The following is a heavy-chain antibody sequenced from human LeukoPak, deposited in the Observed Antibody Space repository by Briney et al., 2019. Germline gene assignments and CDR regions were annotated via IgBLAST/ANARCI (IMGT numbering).Heavy chain of an antibody. V-gene: IGHV4-61*02. Sequence: SETLSLTCTVSGGSISSGSYYWSWIRQPAGKGLEWIGRIYTSGSTNYNPSLRSRVTISVDTSKNQFSLKLSSVTAADTAVYYCARSVRGAMSGYYYYMDVWGKGTTVTISS. J-gene: IGHJ6*03. CDR3: ARSVRGAMSGYYYYMDV. CDR2: IYTSGST. D-gene: IGHD3-10*01. CDR1: GGSISSGSYY.